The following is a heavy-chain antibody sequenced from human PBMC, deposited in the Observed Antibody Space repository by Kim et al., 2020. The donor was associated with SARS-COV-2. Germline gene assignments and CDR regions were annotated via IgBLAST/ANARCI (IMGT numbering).Heavy chain of an antibody. CDR3: VRDDYGSLDY. D-gene: IGHD4-17*01. CDR1: GFTFSSYA. Sequence: GGSLRLSCAASGFTFSSYAMHWVRQAPGEGLECVALISSNGVTIHYAASVKGRFTISRDNSRSTLYLQMNSLRGEDTAAYYCVRDDYGSLDYWGQGTLVTVSS. CDR2: ISSNGVTI. V-gene: IGHV3-30-3*01. J-gene: IGHJ4*02.